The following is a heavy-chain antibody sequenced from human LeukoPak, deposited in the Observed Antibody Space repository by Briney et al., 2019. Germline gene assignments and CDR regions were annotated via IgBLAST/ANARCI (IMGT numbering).Heavy chain of an antibody. D-gene: IGHD2-2*01. V-gene: IGHV7-4-1*02. CDR3: ARVERFYCSSTSCYFDY. Sequence: ASVKVSCKASGYTFTSYAMNWVRQAPGQGLEWMGWINTNTGNPTYAQGFTGRFVFSLDTSVSTAYLQISSLKAEDTAVYYCARVERFYCSSTSCYFDYWGQGTLVTVSS. J-gene: IGHJ4*02. CDR1: GYTFTSYA. CDR2: INTNTGNP.